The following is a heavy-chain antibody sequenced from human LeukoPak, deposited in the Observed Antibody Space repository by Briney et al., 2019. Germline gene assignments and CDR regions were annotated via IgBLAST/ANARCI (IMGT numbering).Heavy chain of an antibody. CDR1: GGSISSYY. V-gene: IGHV4-4*07. CDR2: IYTSGST. CDR3: ARDREAVANWGYDWFDP. D-gene: IGHD7-27*01. Sequence: PSETLSLTCTVSGGSISSYYWSWIRQPAGKGLEWIGRIYTSGSTNYNPSLNSRVTMSVDTSKNQFSLKLSSVTAADTAMYYCARDREAVANWGYDWFDPWGQGTLVTVSS. J-gene: IGHJ5*02.